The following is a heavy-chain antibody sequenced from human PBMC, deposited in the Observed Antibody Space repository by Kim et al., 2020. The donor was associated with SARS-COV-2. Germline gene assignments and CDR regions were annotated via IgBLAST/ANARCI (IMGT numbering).Heavy chain of an antibody. CDR3: ASPGSSDDVHYYSYGMD. CDR1: GFTFSSYA. V-gene: IGHV3-30*04. CDR2: ISYDGSNK. J-gene: IGHJ6*01. Sequence: GGSLRLSCAASGFTFSSYAMHWVRQAPGKGLEWVAVISYDGSNKYYADSVKGRFTISRDNSKNTLYLQMNSLRAEDTAVYYCASPGSSDDVHYYSYGMD. D-gene: IGHD3-16*01.